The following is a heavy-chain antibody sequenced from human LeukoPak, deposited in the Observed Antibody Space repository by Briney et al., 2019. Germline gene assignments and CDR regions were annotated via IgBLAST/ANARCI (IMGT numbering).Heavy chain of an antibody. V-gene: IGHV3-21*01. CDR2: ISSSSSYI. J-gene: IGHJ5*02. D-gene: IGHD4-11*01. CDR3: ARDDYSNQGWFDP. Sequence: PGGSLRLSCAASGFTFSSYSMNWVRQAPGKGLEWVSSISSSSSYIYYADSVKGRFTISRDNAKNSLYLQMDSLRAEDTAVYCCARDDYSNQGWFDPWGQGTLVTVSS. CDR1: GFTFSSYS.